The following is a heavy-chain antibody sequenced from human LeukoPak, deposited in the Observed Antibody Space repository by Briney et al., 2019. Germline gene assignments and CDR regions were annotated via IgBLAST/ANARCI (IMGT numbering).Heavy chain of an antibody. V-gene: IGHV4-59*13. CDR3: ARSGRGLATRFDP. Sequence: SETLSLTCTVSGGSISSYYWSWIRQPPGKGLDWIGYIYYTGSTNYNPSLKSRVTLSVDTSKNQFSLKLSSVTAANTAVYYCARSGRGLATRFDPWGQGILVTVSS. CDR2: IYYTGST. J-gene: IGHJ5*02. CDR1: GGSISSYY. D-gene: IGHD1-26*01.